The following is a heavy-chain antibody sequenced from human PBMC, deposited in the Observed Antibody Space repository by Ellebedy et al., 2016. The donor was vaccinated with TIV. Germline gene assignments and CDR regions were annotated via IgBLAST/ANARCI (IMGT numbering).Heavy chain of an antibody. D-gene: IGHD2-2*01. J-gene: IGHJ4*02. V-gene: IGHV4-31*03. CDR2: IYRSGHT. Sequence: SETLSLTXSVSHVAISTGTYYWTWIRHRPGNGMEWIGHIYRSGHTFYTPSLKARVSMSIASSAHELSLSLTSVTATDTAFYYCARGGPPASSWAVWGQGILVTVSS. CDR3: ARGGPPASSWAV. CDR1: HVAISTGTYY.